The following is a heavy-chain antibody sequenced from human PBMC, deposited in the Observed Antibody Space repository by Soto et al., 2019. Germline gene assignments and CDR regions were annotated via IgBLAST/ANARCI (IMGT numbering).Heavy chain of an antibody. J-gene: IGHJ6*03. Sequence: EVQLVESGGGLVQPGGSLRLSCAASGFTVSSNYMSWVRQAPGKGLEWVSVIYSGGSTYYADSVKGRFTISRDNSTNTLYLQMNSLRAEDTAVYYCARDAYPRSYGSGSYYNSNERSSYYYYMDVWGKGTTVTVSS. CDR2: IYSGGST. CDR3: ARDAYPRSYGSGSYYNSNERSSYYYYMDV. V-gene: IGHV3-66*01. CDR1: GFTVSSNY. D-gene: IGHD3-10*01.